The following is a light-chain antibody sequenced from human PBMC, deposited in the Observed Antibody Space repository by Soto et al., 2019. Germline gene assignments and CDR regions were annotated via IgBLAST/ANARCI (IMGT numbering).Light chain of an antibody. CDR2: GAS. Sequence: EIVLTQSPGTLSLSPGERVTLSCRASQSVSSSYLAWYQQKPAQAPRLLIYGASNRATGIPDRFSGSGSGTDCTLTLSRLEPQDFAVYYCQQYGGSPPYTFGQGTQLEIK. J-gene: IGKJ2*01. V-gene: IGKV3-20*01. CDR1: QSVSSSY. CDR3: QQYGGSPPYT.